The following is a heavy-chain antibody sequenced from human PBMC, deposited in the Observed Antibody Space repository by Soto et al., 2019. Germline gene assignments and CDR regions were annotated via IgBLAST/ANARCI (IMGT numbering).Heavy chain of an antibody. CDR3: ARQRTTVVTQAYFDH. V-gene: IGHV4-39*01. CDR1: GGSITSSSYY. CDR2: IYYSGRS. J-gene: IGHJ4*02. D-gene: IGHD4-17*01. Sequence: LSLTCTVSGGSITSSSYYWGRIRQPPGKGLEWIGGIYYSGRSYYNPSLKSRVTMSVDTSKNQFSLTLNSVTAADAAVHYCARQRTTVVTQAYFDHWGQGTLVTVSS.